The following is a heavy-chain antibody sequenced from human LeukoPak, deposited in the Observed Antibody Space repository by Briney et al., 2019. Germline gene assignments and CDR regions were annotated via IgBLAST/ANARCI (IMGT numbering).Heavy chain of an antibody. CDR1: GGSISSYY. Sequence: SETLSLTCTVSGGSISSYYWSWIRQPAGKGLEWIGRIYTSGSTNYNPSLKSRVTMSVDTSKNQFSLKLSSVTAADTAVYYCARSRVRLGYCGSTSCPMFYFDYWGQGTLVTVSS. V-gene: IGHV4-4*07. CDR3: ARSRVRLGYCGSTSCPMFYFDY. CDR2: IYTSGST. D-gene: IGHD2-2*01. J-gene: IGHJ4*02.